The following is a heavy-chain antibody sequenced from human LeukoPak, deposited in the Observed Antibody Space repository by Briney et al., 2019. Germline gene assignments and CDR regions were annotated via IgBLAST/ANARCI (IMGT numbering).Heavy chain of an antibody. CDR2: IIPIFGTA. CDR1: GGTFSSYA. D-gene: IGHD3-9*01. V-gene: IGHV1-69*13. CDR3: ARGGGDYYDILTGYYYSDY. Sequence: ASVKVSCKASGGTFSSYAISWVRQAPGQGLEWMGGIIPIFGTANYAQKFQGRVTITADESTSTAYMELSSLRSEDTAVYYCARGGGDYYDILTGYYYSDYWGQGTLVTVSS. J-gene: IGHJ4*02.